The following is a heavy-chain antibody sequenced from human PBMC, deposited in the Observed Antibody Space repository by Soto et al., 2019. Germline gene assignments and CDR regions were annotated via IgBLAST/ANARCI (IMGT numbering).Heavy chain of an antibody. CDR3: AGRPMTTVTARPTLGYYYYYGLDV. CDR1: GFTVSSNY. D-gene: IGHD4-17*01. CDR2: IYSGGST. Sequence: GGSLRLSCAASGFTVSSNYMSWVRQAPGKGLEWVSVIYSGGSTYYADSVKGRFTISRDNSKNTLYLQMNSLRAEDTAVYYCAGRPMTTVTARPTLGYYYYYGLDVWGQGTTVTVSS. V-gene: IGHV3-53*01. J-gene: IGHJ6*02.